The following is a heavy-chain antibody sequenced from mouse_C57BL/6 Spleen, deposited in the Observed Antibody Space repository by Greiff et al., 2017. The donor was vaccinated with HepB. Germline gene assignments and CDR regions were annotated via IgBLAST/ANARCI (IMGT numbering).Heavy chain of an antibody. CDR3: AAGSGYFDY. CDR2: INPNNGGT. CDR1: GYTFTDYN. V-gene: IGHV1-22*01. J-gene: IGHJ2*01. D-gene: IGHD4-1*01. Sequence: VQLQQSGPELVKPGASVKMSCKASGYTFTDYNMHWVKQSHGKSLEWIGYINPNNGGTSYNQKFKGKATLTVNKSSSTDYMELRSLTSEDSAVYYCAAGSGYFDYWGQGTTLTVSS.